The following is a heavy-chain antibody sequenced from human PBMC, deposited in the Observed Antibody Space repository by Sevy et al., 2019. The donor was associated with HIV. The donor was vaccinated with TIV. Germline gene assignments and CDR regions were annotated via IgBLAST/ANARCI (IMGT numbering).Heavy chain of an antibody. J-gene: IGHJ4*02. Sequence: GGSLRLSCAASGFTFSSFAMSWVRHIPGKGLEWVSTINGRGGSACYADSVKGRFTLSRDNSNNTVFLQMNRLRDEDTAVYYCARPTPRIAPSSAAFFDYWGQGTLVTVSS. D-gene: IGHD1-26*01. CDR2: INGRGGSA. V-gene: IGHV3-23*01. CDR3: ARPTPRIAPSSAAFFDY. CDR1: GFTFSSFA.